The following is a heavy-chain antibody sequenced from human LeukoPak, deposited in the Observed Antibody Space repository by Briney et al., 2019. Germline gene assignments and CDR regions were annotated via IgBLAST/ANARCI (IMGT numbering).Heavy chain of an antibody. CDR3: ARGRAGVQPFDY. CDR1: GGSISFYY. Sequence: SETLSLTCTVSGGSISFYYWSWIRQPPGKGLEWIGYIHASGITDYNSSLKSRVTISVDTSKNQFSLKPTSVTAADTAVYYCARGRAGVQPFDYWGQGTLVTVSS. CDR2: IHASGIT. J-gene: IGHJ4*02. D-gene: IGHD1-1*01. V-gene: IGHV4-4*09.